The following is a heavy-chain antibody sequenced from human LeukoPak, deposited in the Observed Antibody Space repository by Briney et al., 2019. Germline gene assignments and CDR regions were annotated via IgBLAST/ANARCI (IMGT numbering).Heavy chain of an antibody. CDR1: GFIFSDYS. CDR2: ISNSSSSI. CDR3: ARPSGSYYYDAFDI. V-gene: IGHV3-21*05. J-gene: IGHJ3*02. Sequence: GGSLRLSCAASGFIFSDYSMNWVRQASGKGLEWLSYISNSSSSIYYADSVKGRFTISRDNAKKTLYLQMNSLRAEDTAVYYCARPSGSYYYDAFDIWGQGTMVTVSS. D-gene: IGHD3-10*01.